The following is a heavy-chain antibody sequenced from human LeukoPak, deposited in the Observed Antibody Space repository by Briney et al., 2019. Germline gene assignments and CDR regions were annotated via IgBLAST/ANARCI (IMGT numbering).Heavy chain of an antibody. D-gene: IGHD5-18*01. CDR1: GGSFSGYY. V-gene: IGHV4-34*01. J-gene: IGHJ5*02. Sequence: SETLSLTCAVYGGSFSGYYWSWIRQPPGKGLEWIGEINHSGSTNYNPSLKSRVTISVDTSKNQFSLKLSSVTAADTAVYYCARAAGGIQLWNNWFDPWGQGTLVTASP. CDR2: INHSGST. CDR3: ARAAGGIQLWNNWFDP.